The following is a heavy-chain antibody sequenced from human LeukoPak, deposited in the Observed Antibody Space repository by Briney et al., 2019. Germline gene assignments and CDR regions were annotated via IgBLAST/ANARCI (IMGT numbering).Heavy chain of an antibody. CDR1: GGSISSYY. J-gene: IGHJ6*03. Sequence: SETLSLTCTVSGGSISSYYWSWIRQPPGKGLEWIGYIYYSGSTNYNPSLKSRVTISVDTSKNQFSLKLSSVTAADTAVYYCARFAGKDKIAARACYMDVWGKGTTVTVSS. CDR3: ARFAGKDKIAARACYMDV. V-gene: IGHV4-59*01. D-gene: IGHD6-6*01. CDR2: IYYSGST.